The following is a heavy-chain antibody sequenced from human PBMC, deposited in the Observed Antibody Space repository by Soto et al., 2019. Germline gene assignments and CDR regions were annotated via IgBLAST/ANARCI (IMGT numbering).Heavy chain of an antibody. CDR3: AREGSGTFYT. D-gene: IGHD3-10*01. J-gene: IGHJ4*02. V-gene: IGHV3-66*01. Sequence: SVKGRFTVSRHISKNTVYLQMNSLRSEDTALYYCAREGSGTFYTWGQGTLVTVSS.